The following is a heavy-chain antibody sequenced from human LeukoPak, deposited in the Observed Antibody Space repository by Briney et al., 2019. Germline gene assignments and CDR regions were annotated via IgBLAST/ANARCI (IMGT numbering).Heavy chain of an antibody. D-gene: IGHD6-19*01. CDR2: ISWDGGST. CDR3: AKVRTPYSSGWYYFDY. V-gene: IGHV3-43*01. J-gene: IGHJ4*02. Sequence: GGSLRLSCAASGFTFYDYTMHWVRQAPGKGLEWVSLISWDGGSTYYADSVKGRFTISRDNSKNSLYLQMNSLRTEDTALYYCAKVRTPYSSGWYYFDYWGQGTLVTVSS. CDR1: GFTFYDYT.